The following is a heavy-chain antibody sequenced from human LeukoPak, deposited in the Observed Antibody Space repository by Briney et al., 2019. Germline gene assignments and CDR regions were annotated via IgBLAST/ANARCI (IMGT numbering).Heavy chain of an antibody. J-gene: IGHJ4*02. D-gene: IGHD3-22*01. Sequence: KPSETLSLTCTVSGGSISSYYWSWIRQPPRKGLEWIGYIYYSGSTNYNPSLKSRVTISVDTSKNQFSLKLSYVTAADTAVYYCARYYYDSSGTAFDYWGQGTLVTVSS. V-gene: IGHV4-59*01. CDR1: GGSISSYY. CDR2: IYYSGST. CDR3: ARYYYDSSGTAFDY.